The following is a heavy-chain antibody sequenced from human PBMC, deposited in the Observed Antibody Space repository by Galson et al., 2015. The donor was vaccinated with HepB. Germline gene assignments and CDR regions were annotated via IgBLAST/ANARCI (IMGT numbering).Heavy chain of an antibody. CDR2: ISAYNGNT. CDR1: GYTFTSYG. J-gene: IGHJ4*02. V-gene: IGHV1-18*01. D-gene: IGHD2-2*01. CDR3: ARADCSSTSCYQVDY. Sequence: SVKVSCKASGYTFTSYGISWVRQAPGQGLEWMGWISAYNGNTNYAQKLQGRVTMTTDTSTSAAYMELRSLRSDDTAVYYCARADCSSTSCYQVDYWGQGALVTVSS.